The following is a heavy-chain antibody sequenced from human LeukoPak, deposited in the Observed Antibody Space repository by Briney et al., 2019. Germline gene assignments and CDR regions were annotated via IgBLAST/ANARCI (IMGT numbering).Heavy chain of an antibody. Sequence: GGSLRLSCAASGFTFSSYAMSWVRQAPGKGLEWVSAISGNGGSTYYADSVEGRFTISRDNSKNTLYLQMNSLRAEDTAVYYCAKAPGDGSSSWYSDYFDYWGQGTLVTVSS. V-gene: IGHV3-23*01. J-gene: IGHJ4*02. CDR3: AKAPGDGSSSWYSDYFDY. D-gene: IGHD6-13*01. CDR1: GFTFSSYA. CDR2: ISGNGGST.